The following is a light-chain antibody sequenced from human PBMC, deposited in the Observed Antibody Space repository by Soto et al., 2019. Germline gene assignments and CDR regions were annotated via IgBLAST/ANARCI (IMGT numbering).Light chain of an antibody. CDR3: QQGHKGPRIT. CDR1: QSVSSSY. CDR2: GAS. V-gene: IGKV3-20*01. Sequence: EIGLTQPSRPLSLSPVERATLSCRASQSVSSSYLAWYQQKPGQAPRLLIYGASTRAAGVPARFSGSGSGTEFTLTISSLESEDVAVYYCQQGHKGPRITFGPGTRL. J-gene: IGKJ5*01.